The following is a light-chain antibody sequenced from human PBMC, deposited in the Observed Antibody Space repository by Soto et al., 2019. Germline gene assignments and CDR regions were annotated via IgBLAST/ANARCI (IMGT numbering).Light chain of an antibody. Sequence: DLQMTQSPSTVSASVGDRVIITCRASQNIGKWLAWYQQKPGKAPELLSYEASTLETAVPSRFIGSRSGTEFTLTISGLQPDDFATYYCQQYNNYYRTFGQGTKVEVK. V-gene: IGKV1-5*03. CDR1: QNIGKW. CDR2: EAS. J-gene: IGKJ1*01. CDR3: QQYNNYYRT.